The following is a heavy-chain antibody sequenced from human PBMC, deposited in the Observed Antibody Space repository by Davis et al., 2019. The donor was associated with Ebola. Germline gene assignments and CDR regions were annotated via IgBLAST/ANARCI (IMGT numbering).Heavy chain of an antibody. Sequence: ASVKVSCKASGYIFTSYAIHWVRQAPGQRLEWMGWINAGNGDTNYAQKLQGRVTMTTDTSTSTAYMELRSLRSDDTAVYYCARSITMIVEVGGWFDPWGQGTLVTVSS. J-gene: IGHJ5*02. CDR2: INAGNGDT. D-gene: IGHD3-22*01. CDR3: ARSITMIVEVGGWFDP. V-gene: IGHV1-3*01. CDR1: GYIFTSYA.